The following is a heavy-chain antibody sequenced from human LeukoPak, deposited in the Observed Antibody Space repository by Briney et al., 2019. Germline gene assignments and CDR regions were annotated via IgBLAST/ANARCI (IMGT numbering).Heavy chain of an antibody. CDR2: ISSSSRYI. D-gene: IGHD6-19*01. J-gene: IGHJ4*02. V-gene: IGHV3-21*01. CDR1: GFTFSSYT. Sequence: GGSLRLSCAASGFTFSSYTMNWVRQAPGKGLEWVSSISSSSRYIYYADSVKGRFTISRDNAKNSLYLQMNSLRAEDTAVYYCARDKGKAVAGYYFDSWGQGTLVTVSS. CDR3: ARDKGKAVAGYYFDS.